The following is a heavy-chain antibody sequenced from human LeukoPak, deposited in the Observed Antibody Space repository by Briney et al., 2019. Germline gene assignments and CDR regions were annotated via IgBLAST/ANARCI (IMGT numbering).Heavy chain of an antibody. CDR1: GYTFTSYY. V-gene: IGHV1-46*01. D-gene: IGHD5-24*01. J-gene: IGHJ4*02. CDR3: ARDWGWLQFLDY. CDR2: INPSGGST. Sequence: ASVKVSCKASGYTFTSYYRHWVRQAPGQGLEWMGIINPSGGSTSYAQKFQGRVTMTRDTSTSTVYMELSSLRSEDTAVYYCARDWGWLQFLDYWGQGTLVTVSS.